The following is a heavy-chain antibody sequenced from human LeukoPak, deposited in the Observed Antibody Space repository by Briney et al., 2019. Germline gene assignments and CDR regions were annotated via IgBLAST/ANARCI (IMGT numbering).Heavy chain of an antibody. CDR3: AKEGGIVLMVYAISNWFDP. V-gene: IGHV3-23*01. Sequence: GGSLRLSCAASGFTFSSYAMSWVRQAPGKELEWVSAISGSGGSTYYADSVKGRFTISRDNSKNTLYLQMNSLRAEDTAVYYCAKEGGIVLMVYAISNWFDPWGQGTLVTVSS. CDR1: GFTFSSYA. CDR2: ISGSGGST. J-gene: IGHJ5*02. D-gene: IGHD2-8*01.